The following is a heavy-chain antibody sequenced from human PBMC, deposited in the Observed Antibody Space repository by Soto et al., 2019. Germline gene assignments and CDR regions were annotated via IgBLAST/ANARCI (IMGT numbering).Heavy chain of an antibody. CDR2: ISGSGGST. Sequence: LGGSLRLSCAASGFTFSSYAMSWVRQAPGKGLEWVSGISGSGGSTYYADSVKGRLTISRDNSKNTLYLQMNSLRAEDTAVYYCAKDLYSSGFDYWGQGTLVTVSS. CDR3: AKDLYSSGFDY. J-gene: IGHJ4*02. V-gene: IGHV3-23*01. D-gene: IGHD6-19*01. CDR1: GFTFSSYA.